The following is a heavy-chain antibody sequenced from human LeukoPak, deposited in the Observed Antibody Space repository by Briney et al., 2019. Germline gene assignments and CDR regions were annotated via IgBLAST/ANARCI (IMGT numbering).Heavy chain of an antibody. V-gene: IGHV1-69*06. D-gene: IGHD6-19*01. J-gene: IGHJ5*02. Sequence: ASVKVSCEASGGTFSSYAISWVRQAPGQGLEWMGGIIPIFGTANYAQKFPGRVTITADKSTSTAYMELSSLRSEDTAVYYCARVSGWYYNWFDPWGQGTLVTVSS. CDR3: ARVSGWYYNWFDP. CDR1: GGTFSSYA. CDR2: IIPIFGTA.